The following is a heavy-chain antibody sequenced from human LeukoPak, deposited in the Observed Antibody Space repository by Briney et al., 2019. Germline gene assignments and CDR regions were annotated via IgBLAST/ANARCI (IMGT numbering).Heavy chain of an antibody. D-gene: IGHD2-2*02. CDR3: ARDCSSTSCYKRSGDY. J-gene: IGHJ4*02. CDR2: IYHSGST. V-gene: IGHV4-4*02. Sequence: SGTLSLTCAVSGASISSSNWWSWVRQPPGEGLEWIGEIYHSGSTSYNPSLESRVTISVDTSKNQFSLKLSSVTAADTAVYYCARDCSSTSCYKRSGDYWGQGTLVTVSS. CDR1: GASISSSNW.